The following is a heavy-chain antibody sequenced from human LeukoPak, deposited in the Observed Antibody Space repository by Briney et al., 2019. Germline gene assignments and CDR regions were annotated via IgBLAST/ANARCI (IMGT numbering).Heavy chain of an antibody. J-gene: IGHJ5*02. CDR3: ARESRATLRFLEWLLRVDP. D-gene: IGHD3-3*01. Sequence: PSETLSLTCTVSGGSISSSSYYWGWISQPPGQGLEWIGSIYYSGSTYYNTPLKSRVTISVDTSKNQFSLKLSSVTAADTAVYYCARESRATLRFLEWLLRVDPWGQGTLVTVSS. CDR1: GGSISSSSYY. V-gene: IGHV4-39*07. CDR2: IYYSGST.